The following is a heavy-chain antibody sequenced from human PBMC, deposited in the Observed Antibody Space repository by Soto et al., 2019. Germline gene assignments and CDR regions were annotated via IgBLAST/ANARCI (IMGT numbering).Heavy chain of an antibody. CDR1: GYTFTGYY. J-gene: IGHJ6*02. CDR2: INPNSGGT. V-gene: IGHV1-2*02. Sequence: ASVNVSCKASGYTFTGYYMHWVRQAPGQGLEWMGWINPNSGGTNYAQKFQGRVTMTRDTSISTAYMELSRLRSDDTAVYYCARGDCSSTSCYTVTIFGVVIAYGMDVWGQGTTVTVSS. D-gene: IGHD2-2*02. CDR3: ARGDCSSTSCYTVTIFGVVIAYGMDV.